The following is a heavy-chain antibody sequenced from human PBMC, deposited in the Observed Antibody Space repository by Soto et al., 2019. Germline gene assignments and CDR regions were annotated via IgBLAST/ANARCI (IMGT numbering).Heavy chain of an antibody. CDR3: ARGGIAAPTPFDY. Sequence: QVQLQESGPGLVKPSQTLSLTCTVSGGSISSGGYYWSWIRQHPGKGLEWIGHIYYSGSTYYNPSLTSRVTISVDTSKNQFSLKLSSVTAADTAVYYCARGGIAAPTPFDYWGQGTLVTVSS. CDR1: GGSISSGGYY. CDR2: IYYSGST. V-gene: IGHV4-31*03. D-gene: IGHD6-6*01. J-gene: IGHJ4*02.